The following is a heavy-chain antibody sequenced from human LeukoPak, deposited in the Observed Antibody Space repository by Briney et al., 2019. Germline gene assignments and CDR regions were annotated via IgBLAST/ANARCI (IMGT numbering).Heavy chain of an antibody. J-gene: IGHJ4*02. V-gene: IGHV3-30*18. CDR1: EFTFSTYG. CDR3: AKDRYSGLNTIDY. CDR2: ISYDGSYK. D-gene: IGHD6-13*01. Sequence: GGSLRLSCAASEFTFSTYGMHWVRQAPGKGLEGVAVISYDGSYKFYADSVKGRFTISRDNSKSTLYLQMNSLRAEDTAVYYCAKDRYSGLNTIDYWGQGTLVTVSS.